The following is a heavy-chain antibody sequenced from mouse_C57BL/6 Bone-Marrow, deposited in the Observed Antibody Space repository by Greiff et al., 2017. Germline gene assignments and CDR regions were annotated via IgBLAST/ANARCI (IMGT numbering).Heavy chain of an antibody. V-gene: IGHV5-4*01. D-gene: IGHD2-3*01. CDR3: ARDGWLLRKAMDY. CDR2: ISDGGSYT. J-gene: IGHJ4*01. CDR1: GFTFSSYA. Sequence: EVQVVESGGGLVKPGGSLKLSCAASGFTFSSYAMSWVRQTPEKRLEWVATISDGGSYTYYPDNVKGRLTISRDNAKNNLYLQMSHLKSEDTAMYYCARDGWLLRKAMDYWGQGTSVTVSS.